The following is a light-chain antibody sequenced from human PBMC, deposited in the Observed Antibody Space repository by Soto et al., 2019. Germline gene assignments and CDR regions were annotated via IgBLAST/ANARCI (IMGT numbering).Light chain of an antibody. J-gene: IGKJ1*01. Sequence: DIQMTQSPSSLSASVGDRVTITCRASQSISSYLNWYHQKPGKAPKLLIYSASSLQIGVPSRFSGSGSGTEFTLTISSLQPEDFATYYCQQSYTTPWTFGQGTKVEIK. CDR2: SAS. V-gene: IGKV1-39*01. CDR3: QQSYTTPWT. CDR1: QSISSY.